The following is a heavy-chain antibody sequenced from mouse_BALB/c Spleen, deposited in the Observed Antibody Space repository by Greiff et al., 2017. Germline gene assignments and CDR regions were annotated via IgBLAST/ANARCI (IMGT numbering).Heavy chain of an antibody. CDR1: GYTFTDYA. D-gene: IGHD1-1*01. CDR2: ISTYYGNT. CDR3: ACHYYGSSEWFAY. Sequence: VQLQQSGPELVRPGVSVKISCKGSGYTFTDYAMHWVKQSHAKSLEWIGVISTYYGNTNYNQKFKGKATMTVDKSSSTAYMELARLTSEDSAIYYCACHYYGSSEWFAYWGQGTLVTVSA. J-gene: IGHJ3*01. V-gene: IGHV1-67*01.